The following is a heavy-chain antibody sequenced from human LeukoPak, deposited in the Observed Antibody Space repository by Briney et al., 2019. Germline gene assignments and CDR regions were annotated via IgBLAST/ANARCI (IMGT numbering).Heavy chain of an antibody. D-gene: IGHD6-13*01. J-gene: IGHJ4*02. Sequence: GESLKISCKGSGYSFTSYWIGWVRQMPGKGLEWMGITYPGDSDTRYSPSFQGQVTISTDKSTSTAYLQWSSLKASDTGMYYCARGGSSSWYEAFDHWGQGTLVTASS. CDR2: TYPGDSDT. V-gene: IGHV5-51*01. CDR3: ARGGSSSWYEAFDH. CDR1: GYSFTSYW.